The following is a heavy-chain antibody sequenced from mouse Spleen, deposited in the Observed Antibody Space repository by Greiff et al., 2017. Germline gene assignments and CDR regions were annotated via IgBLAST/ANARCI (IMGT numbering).Heavy chain of an antibody. CDR1: GYAFSSSW. CDR3: AKEDSYLSSALGY. CDR2: IYPGDGDT. D-gene: IGHD2-12*01. V-gene: IGHV1-82*01. Sequence: VKLMESGPELVKPGASVKISCKASGYAFSSSWMNWVKQRPGKGLEWIGRIYPGDGDTNYNGKFKGKATLTADKSSSTAYMQLSSLTSEDSAVSFCAKEDSYLSSALGYWGQEASVTLSS. J-gene: IGHJ4*01.